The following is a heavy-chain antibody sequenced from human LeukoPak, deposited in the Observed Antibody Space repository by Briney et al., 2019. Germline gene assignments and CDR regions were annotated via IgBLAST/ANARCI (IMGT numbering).Heavy chain of an antibody. J-gene: IGHJ4*02. CDR2: IYTSGST. CDR3: ARRSGSSSFIDY. V-gene: IGHV4-4*09. Sequence: SETLSLTCTVSGGSISSYYWSWIRQPPGKGLEWIGYIYTSGSTNYSPSLKSRVTISVDTSKNQFSLKLSSVTAADTAVYYCARRSGSSSFIDYWGQGTLVTVSS. CDR1: GGSISSYY. D-gene: IGHD6-13*01.